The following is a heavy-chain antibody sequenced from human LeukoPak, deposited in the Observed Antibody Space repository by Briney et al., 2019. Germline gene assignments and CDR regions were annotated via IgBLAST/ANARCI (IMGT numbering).Heavy chain of an antibody. CDR3: ARGGYCSSTSCYTRPYDY. V-gene: IGHV4-34*01. J-gene: IGHJ4*02. CDR2: INHSGST. Sequence: PSETLSLTSAVYGGSFSGYYWSWIRQPPGKGLEWIGEINHSGSTDYNPSLKSRVTISLDTSKNQFSLRLSSVTAADTAVYYCARGGYCSSTSCYTRPYDYWGQGTLVTVSS. CDR1: GGSFSGYY. D-gene: IGHD2-2*02.